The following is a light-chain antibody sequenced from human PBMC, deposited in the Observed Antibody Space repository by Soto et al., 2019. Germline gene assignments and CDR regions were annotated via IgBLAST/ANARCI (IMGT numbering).Light chain of an antibody. CDR2: DAS. CDR3: QQYSTYST. V-gene: IGKV1-5*01. CDR1: QSISDW. Sequence: DIQLTQSPSTLSASVGDRVTITCRASQSISDWVAWYQQKPGKAPKLLIHDASSLESGVPSRFIGSGSGTEFTLTISSLQPDDFATYYCQQYSTYSTFGQGTKVDIK. J-gene: IGKJ1*01.